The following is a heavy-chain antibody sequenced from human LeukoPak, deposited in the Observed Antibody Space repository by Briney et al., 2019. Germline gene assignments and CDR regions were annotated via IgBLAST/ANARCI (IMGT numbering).Heavy chain of an antibody. Sequence: SETLSLTCTVSGGSISSSSYYWGWIRQPPGKGLEWIGSIYYSGSTYYNPSLKSRVTISVDTSKNQFSLKLSSVTAADTGVYYCARDQGGSYYFSGGDAFDIWGQGTMVTVSS. J-gene: IGHJ3*02. CDR1: GGSISSSSYY. CDR2: IYYSGST. D-gene: IGHD1-26*01. CDR3: ARDQGGSYYFSGGDAFDI. V-gene: IGHV4-39*07.